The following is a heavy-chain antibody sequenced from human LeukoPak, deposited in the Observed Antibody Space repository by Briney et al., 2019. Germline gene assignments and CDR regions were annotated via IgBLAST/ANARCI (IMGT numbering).Heavy chain of an antibody. J-gene: IGHJ2*01. D-gene: IGHD6-13*01. CDR3: AKRRGYSSSWQNWYFDL. Sequence: GGSLRLSCAASGFTFSSCAMSWVRQAPGKGLEWVSAISGSGATTYFADSVKGRFTISRDNSKNTLYLQINSLRAEDTAVYYCAKRRGYSSSWQNWYFDLWGRGTLVTVSS. CDR2: ISGSGATT. CDR1: GFTFSSCA. V-gene: IGHV3-23*01.